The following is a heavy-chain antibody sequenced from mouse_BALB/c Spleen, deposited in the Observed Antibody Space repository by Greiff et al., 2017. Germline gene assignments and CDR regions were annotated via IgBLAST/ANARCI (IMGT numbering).Heavy chain of an antibody. V-gene: IGHV3-1*02. CDR3: ASAGYGSSWFAY. Sequence: EVKLQESGPDLVKPSQSLSLTCTVTGYSITSGYSWHWLRQFPGNKLEWMGYIHYSGSTNYNPSLKSRISITRDTSKNQFFLQLNSVTTEDTATYYCASAGYGSSWFAYWGQGTLVTVSA. CDR2: IHYSGST. CDR1: GYSITSGYS. D-gene: IGHD1-1*01. J-gene: IGHJ3*01.